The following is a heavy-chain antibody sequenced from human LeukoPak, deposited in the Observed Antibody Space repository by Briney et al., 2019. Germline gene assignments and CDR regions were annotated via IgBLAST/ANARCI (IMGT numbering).Heavy chain of an antibody. CDR3: AKTLATGGGSYNMDV. J-gene: IGHJ6*02. CDR2: ISYDGSNN. CDR1: GFSFSDYH. Sequence: QTGGSLRLSCAASGFSFSDYHMSWVRQAPGKGLEWVAFISYDGSNNYYADSVKGRFTISRDNSKNTLFLQMSSLRAEDTALYYCAKTLATGGGSYNMDVWGQGTTVTVS. V-gene: IGHV3-30*18. D-gene: IGHD2-8*02.